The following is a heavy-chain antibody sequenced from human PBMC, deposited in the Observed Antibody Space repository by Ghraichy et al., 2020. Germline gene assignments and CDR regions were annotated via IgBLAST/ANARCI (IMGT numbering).Heavy chain of an antibody. V-gene: IGHV3-48*03. J-gene: IGHJ3*02. Sequence: GGSLRLSCEASGFTFRDYEMSWVRQAPGKGLQWLSYISRGGSTKWYADSVKGRFTISRDNAKNSLFLQMNSLSADDTAVYYCARDLYEDDGDAIDIWGQGTTVTVSS. CDR2: ISRGGSTK. CDR3: ARDLYEDDGDAIDI. D-gene: IGHD3-3*01. CDR1: GFTFRDYE.